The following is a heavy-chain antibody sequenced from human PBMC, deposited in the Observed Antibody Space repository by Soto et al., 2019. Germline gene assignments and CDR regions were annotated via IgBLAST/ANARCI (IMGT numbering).Heavy chain of an antibody. CDR1: GYVFSDNG. Sequence: QVQLVQSGAEVKKPGASVKVSCKASGYVFSDNGVSWVRQVPGQGLEWMGWISTYTGKTKYAQKFQDRVTLTTDTSTSTAYMDLRSLRPDDTAVYYCARERQFAHNGNQLMDVWGQGTTVTVS. CDR3: ARERQFAHNGNQLMDV. CDR2: ISTYTGKT. V-gene: IGHV1-18*04. D-gene: IGHD1-1*01. J-gene: IGHJ6*02.